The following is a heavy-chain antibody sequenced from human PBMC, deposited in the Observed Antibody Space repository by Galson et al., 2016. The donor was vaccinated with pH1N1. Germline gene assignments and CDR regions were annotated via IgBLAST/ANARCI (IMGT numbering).Heavy chain of an antibody. Sequence: ETLSLTCTVSGGSVSNNYYSWIRQSPGKGLEWIAYIYYNGNTKYNPSLKSRVTISLDTSKNQVSLNLASVTAADTAIYYCAKEGASRSAGYFESWGQGALVTVSS. V-gene: IGHV4-59*02. J-gene: IGHJ4*02. D-gene: IGHD1-26*01. CDR1: GGSVSNNY. CDR2: IYYNGNT. CDR3: AKEGASRSAGYFES.